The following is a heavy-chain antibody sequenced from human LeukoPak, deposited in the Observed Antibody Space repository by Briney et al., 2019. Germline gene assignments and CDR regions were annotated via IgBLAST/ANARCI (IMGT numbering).Heavy chain of an antibody. D-gene: IGHD3-3*01. Sequence: PSETLSLTCTVSGASISSGDYYWSWIRQPPGKGLECIGHIYYSGSTYYNPSLKSRVTISVDTSKNQFSLKLSSVTAADTAVYYCAREGVGITIFPYGMDVWGQGTTVTVSS. V-gene: IGHV4-30-4*02. CDR1: GASISSGDYY. CDR2: IYYSGST. J-gene: IGHJ6*02. CDR3: AREGVGITIFPYGMDV.